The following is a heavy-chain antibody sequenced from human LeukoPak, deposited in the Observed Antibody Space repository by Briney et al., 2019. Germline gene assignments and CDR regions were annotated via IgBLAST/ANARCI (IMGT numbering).Heavy chain of an antibody. CDR3: ARGGTYYDFWSGYYKLPFDY. Sequence: SETLSLTCAVYGGSFSGYYWSWIRQPPGKGLEWIGEINHSGSTNYNPSLKSRVTISVDTSKNQFPLKLSSVTAADTAVYYCARGGTYYDFWSGYYKLPFDYWGQGTLVTVSS. J-gene: IGHJ4*02. CDR1: GGSFSGYY. D-gene: IGHD3-3*01. CDR2: INHSGST. V-gene: IGHV4-34*01.